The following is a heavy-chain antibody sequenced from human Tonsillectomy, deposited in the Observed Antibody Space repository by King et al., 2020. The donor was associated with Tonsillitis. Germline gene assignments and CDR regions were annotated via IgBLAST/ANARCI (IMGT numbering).Heavy chain of an antibody. CDR2: ISGTGDST. Sequence: VQLVESGGGLVQPGGSLRLSCAVSGFTFSSYAMSWVRQAPGKGLEWVSGISGTGDSTYYADSVKGGFTISRDNSKNTLYFQMNSLRAEDTALYFCAKGGQGYSSRWYDAFILWGQGTMVTVSS. D-gene: IGHD6-13*01. J-gene: IGHJ3*01. CDR3: AKGGQGYSSRWYDAFIL. CDR1: GFTFSSYA. V-gene: IGHV3-23*04.